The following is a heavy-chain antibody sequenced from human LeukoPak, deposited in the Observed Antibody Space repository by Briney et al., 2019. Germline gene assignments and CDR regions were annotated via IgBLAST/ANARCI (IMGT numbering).Heavy chain of an antibody. V-gene: IGHV1-2*02. D-gene: IGHD3-10*01. J-gene: IGHJ5*02. Sequence: GSSVTVSCKASGYTFTGYYMHWVRQAPGQGLDWMGWINPNSGGTNYAQKFQGRVTMTRDTSISTAYMELSRLRSDDTAVYYCAREATTMVRGVMSWFDPWGQGTLVTVSS. CDR2: INPNSGGT. CDR1: GYTFTGYY. CDR3: AREATTMVRGVMSWFDP.